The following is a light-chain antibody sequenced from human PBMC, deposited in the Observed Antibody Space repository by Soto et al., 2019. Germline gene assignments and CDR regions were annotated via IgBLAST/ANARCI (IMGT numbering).Light chain of an antibody. V-gene: IGKV3-15*01. CDR2: GAS. J-gene: IGKJ1*01. CDR3: QQYNNWPPGT. CDR1: QSVSSN. Sequence: EIVMTQSPATLSVSPGERATLSCRPSQSVSSNLAWYQQKPGQAPRLLIYGASTRATGIPARFSGSGSGTEFTLTISSLQSEDFAVYYCQQYNNWPPGTFGQGTKVDIK.